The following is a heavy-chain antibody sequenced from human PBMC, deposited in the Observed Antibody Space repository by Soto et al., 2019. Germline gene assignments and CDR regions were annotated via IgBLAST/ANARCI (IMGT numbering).Heavy chain of an antibody. Sequence: QVQLVQSGAEVKKPGASVKVSCKASGYTFTSYDINWVRQATGQGLEWMGWMNPNSGNTGYAQKFQGRVTMTRNTSISTAYMELSSLRSEVTAVYYCARGWAKRITIFGVVNSGMDVWGQGTTVTVSS. V-gene: IGHV1-8*01. CDR1: GYTFTSYD. CDR2: MNPNSGNT. D-gene: IGHD3-3*01. CDR3: ARGWAKRITIFGVVNSGMDV. J-gene: IGHJ6*02.